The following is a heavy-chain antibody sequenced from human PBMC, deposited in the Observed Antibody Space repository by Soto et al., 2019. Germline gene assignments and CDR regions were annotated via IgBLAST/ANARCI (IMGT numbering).Heavy chain of an antibody. CDR1: GGSISSGGYY. V-gene: IGHV4-31*03. Sequence: QVQLQESGPGLVKPSQTLSLTCTVSGGSISSGGYYWTWIRQHPGKGLEWIGYNYYSGITYYNPSLTSRATISLDTSKNQCRRKQSSCTAADTAVYYCATGPSIAGLDYGMDVWGHGTTVTVSS. D-gene: IGHD6-6*01. J-gene: IGHJ6*02. CDR3: ATGPSIAGLDYGMDV. CDR2: NYYSGIT.